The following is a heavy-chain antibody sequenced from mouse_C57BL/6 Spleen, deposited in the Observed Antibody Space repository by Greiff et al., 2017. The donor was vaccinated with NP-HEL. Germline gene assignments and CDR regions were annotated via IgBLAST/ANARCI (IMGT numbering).Heavy chain of an antibody. Sequence: VQRVESGAELVKPGASVKMSCKASGYTFTTYPIEWMKQNHGKSLEWIGNFHPYNDDTKYNEKFKGKATLTVEKSSSTVYLELSRLTSDDSAVYYCARRRGSSLYFDYWGQGTTLTVSS. CDR3: ARRRGSSLYFDY. J-gene: IGHJ2*01. CDR1: GYTFTTYP. V-gene: IGHV1-47*01. D-gene: IGHD1-1*01. CDR2: FHPYNDDT.